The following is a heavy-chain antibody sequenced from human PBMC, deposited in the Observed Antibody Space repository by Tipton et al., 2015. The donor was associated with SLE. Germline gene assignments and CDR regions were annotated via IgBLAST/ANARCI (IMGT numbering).Heavy chain of an antibody. CDR2: VFYSGSSDFYRA. D-gene: IGHD3-22*01. V-gene: IGHV4-59*11. CDR3: AKYFYDATGYQSVDS. J-gene: IGHJ4*02. CDR1: GVSISDHY. Sequence: TLSLTCTVSGVSISDHYWSWIRQPPGKGLECLGYVFYSGSSDFYRAHYSPSLMSRVIISVDSSKNQFFLRLTSVTAADTAVYYCAKYFYDATGYQSVDSWDQGALVTVSS.